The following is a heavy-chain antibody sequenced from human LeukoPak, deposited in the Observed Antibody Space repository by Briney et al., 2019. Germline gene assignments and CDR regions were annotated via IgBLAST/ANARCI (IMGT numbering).Heavy chain of an antibody. CDR3: ARGGSYYSGHDAFDI. J-gene: IGHJ3*02. V-gene: IGHV1-18*01. D-gene: IGHD1-26*01. Sequence: ASVTVSCKASGYTFTRYGISWLRQAPGQGLEGMGWISAHNGNTNYAQRLQGRVTMTTDTSTSTAYMELRSLRSDDTAVYYCARGGSYYSGHDAFDIWGQGTMVTVSS. CDR1: GYTFTRYG. CDR2: ISAHNGNT.